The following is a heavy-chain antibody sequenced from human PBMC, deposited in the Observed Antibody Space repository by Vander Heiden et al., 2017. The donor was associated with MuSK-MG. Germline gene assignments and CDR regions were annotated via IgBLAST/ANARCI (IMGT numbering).Heavy chain of an antibody. J-gene: IGHJ3*02. V-gene: IGHV1-2*02. CDR1: GYAIHGDY. CDR2: ISPYNGAT. CDR3: ARELNDLAGTDEAFDM. Sequence: QAPLVQSGAEVKKPGASVRVSCRGSGYAIHGDYIHWVRQAPGQGLEWMGWISPYNGATKYSERFQGRVTMTTDTFISTTYMELSMLRSDDTALYYCARELNDLAGTDEAFDMWGQGTAVTVSS. D-gene: IGHD3-16*01.